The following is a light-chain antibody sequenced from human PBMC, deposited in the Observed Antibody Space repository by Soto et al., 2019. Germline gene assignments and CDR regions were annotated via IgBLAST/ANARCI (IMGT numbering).Light chain of an antibody. Sequence: QSALTQPAAVSGSPGQSITISCTGTSSDVCDYKYVSWYQQHPDKAPKLIIFVNSNRPSGISNRFSASKSGNTASLTISGLQAEDEADYYCSSYTSSDTPYVFGPGTKLTVL. CDR1: SSDVCDYKY. V-gene: IGLV2-14*01. J-gene: IGLJ1*01. CDR3: SSYTSSDTPYV. CDR2: VNS.